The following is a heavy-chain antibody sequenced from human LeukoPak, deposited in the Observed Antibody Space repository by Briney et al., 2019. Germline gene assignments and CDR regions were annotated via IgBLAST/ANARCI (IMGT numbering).Heavy chain of an antibody. V-gene: IGHV3-7*01. CDR1: GFTFDSYW. CDR3: ALSRGSGGPFDF. Sequence: GGSLRLACAASGFTFDSYWMSWVRQAPGKGLEWVANIKLDGSERYYMDSVRGRFTISRDYSKNSLDLQMNSLRAEDTAVYYCALSRGSGGPFDFWGQGNLVTVSS. J-gene: IGHJ4*02. CDR2: IKLDGSER. D-gene: IGHD3-10*01.